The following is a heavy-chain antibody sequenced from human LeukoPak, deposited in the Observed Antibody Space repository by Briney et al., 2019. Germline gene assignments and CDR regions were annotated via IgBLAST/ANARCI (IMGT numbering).Heavy chain of an antibody. J-gene: IGHJ5*02. CDR3: ARAARDILTGYYNGEDWFDP. Sequence: SVKVSCKASGGTFSNYAIIWVRQAPGQGLEWMGWINPNSGGTNYAQKFQGRVTMTRDTSISTAYMELSRLRSDDTAVYYCARAARDILTGYYNGEDWFDPWGQGTLVTVSS. V-gene: IGHV1-2*02. CDR2: INPNSGGT. CDR1: GGTFSNYA. D-gene: IGHD3-9*01.